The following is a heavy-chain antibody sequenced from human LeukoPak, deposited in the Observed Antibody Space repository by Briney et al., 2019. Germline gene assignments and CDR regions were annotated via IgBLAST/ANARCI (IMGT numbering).Heavy chain of an antibody. CDR1: GGSISSYY. CDR2: IYYSGST. Sequence: SETLSLTCTVSGGSISSYYWSWIRQPPGKGLEWIGYIYYSGSTNYNPSLKSRVTISVDTSRNQFSLKLSSVTAADTAVYYCARGPAGGFGELLSFDYWGQGTLVTVSS. J-gene: IGHJ4*02. D-gene: IGHD3-10*01. V-gene: IGHV4-59*01. CDR3: ARGPAGGFGELLSFDY.